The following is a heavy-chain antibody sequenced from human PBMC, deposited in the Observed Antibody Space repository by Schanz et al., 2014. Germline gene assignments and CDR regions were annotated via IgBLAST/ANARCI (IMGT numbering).Heavy chain of an antibody. V-gene: IGHV3-48*01. CDR2: ISSSSSTR. J-gene: IGHJ4*02. Sequence: EVHLVESGGGLVQPGGSLRLSCAASGITFSSHSFNWVRQAPGKGLEWVSYISSSSSTRYYADSVKGRFTISRDNAKNSLFLRMNSLRAEDTGLYFCARGGSGSHYRLDYWGQGTLVTVSS. CDR3: ARGGSGSHYRLDY. D-gene: IGHD1-26*01. CDR1: GITFSSHS.